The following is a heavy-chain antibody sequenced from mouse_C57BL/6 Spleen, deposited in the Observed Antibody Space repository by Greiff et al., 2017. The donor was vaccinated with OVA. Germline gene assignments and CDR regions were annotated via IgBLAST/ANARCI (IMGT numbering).Heavy chain of an antibody. V-gene: IGHV5-17*01. CDR3: ASDSSYDAMDY. CDR2: ISSGSSTI. J-gene: IGHJ4*01. D-gene: IGHD1-1*01. CDR1: GFTFSDYG. Sequence: EVQVVESGGGLVKPGGSLKLSCAASGFTFSDYGMHWVRQAPEKGLEWVAYISSGSSTIYYADTVKGRFTISRDNAKNTLVLQMTSMRSEDTAVYYCASDSSYDAMDYWGQGTSVTVSS.